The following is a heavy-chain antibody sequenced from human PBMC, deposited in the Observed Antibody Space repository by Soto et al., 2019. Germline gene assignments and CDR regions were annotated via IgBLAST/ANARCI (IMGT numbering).Heavy chain of an antibody. J-gene: IGHJ3*02. Sequence: GGSLGLSCAASGFTFSSYGMHWVRQAPGKGLEWVAVISYDGSNKYYADSVKGRFTISRDNSKNTLYMQMNSLRAEDTAVYYCAKGNRLLWFGRPDPVAISGQRTMVIVSS. CDR1: GFTFSSYG. CDR2: ISYDGSNK. D-gene: IGHD3-10*01. CDR3: AKGNRLLWFGRPDPVAI. V-gene: IGHV3-30*18.